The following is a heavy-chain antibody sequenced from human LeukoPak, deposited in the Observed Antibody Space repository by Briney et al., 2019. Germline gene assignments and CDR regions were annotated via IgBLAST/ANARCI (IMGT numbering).Heavy chain of an antibody. CDR3: ARDDQGSTDY. J-gene: IGHJ4*02. CDR1: GGSISSSSYY. Sequence: SETLSLTCTVSGGSISSSSYYWGWIRQPPGKGLEWIGSIYYSGSTYYNPSLKSRVTISVDTSKNQFSLKLSSVTAADTAVYYCARDDQGSTDYWGQGTLVTVSS. CDR2: IYYSGST. V-gene: IGHV4-39*07. D-gene: IGHD1-26*01.